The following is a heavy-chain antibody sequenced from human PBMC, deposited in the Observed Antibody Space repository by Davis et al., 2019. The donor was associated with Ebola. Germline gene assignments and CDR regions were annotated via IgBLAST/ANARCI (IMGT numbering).Heavy chain of an antibody. CDR3: AKEDESPDM. CDR2: IHPRDGNT. V-gene: IGHV1-46*01. J-gene: IGHJ3*02. Sequence: ASVKVSCKASGGTFSSYAISWVRQAPGQGLEWMGLIHPRDGNTIYAQRFQGRVTMTRDTATDTVDMELSSLTSDDTAVYYCAKEDESPDMWGQGTVVTVSS. CDR1: GGTFSSYA.